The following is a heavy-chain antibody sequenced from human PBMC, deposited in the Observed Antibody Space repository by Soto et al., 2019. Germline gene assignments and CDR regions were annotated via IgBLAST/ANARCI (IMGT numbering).Heavy chain of an antibody. CDR3: ARETGRPQSGGNNYSALDV. V-gene: IGHV1-69*12. D-gene: IGHD1-1*01. CDR1: GGTFRNSA. CDR2: IMPIFRTP. Sequence: QVQLEQSGAEVKQPGSSVKVSCKASGGTFRNSAISWVRQAPGQGLEWMGGIMPIFRTPDYAHKFQGRVTITAGESTSTASMELSGLRSDDTAVYYCARETGRPQSGGNNYSALDVWGHGTTVTFSS. J-gene: IGHJ6*02.